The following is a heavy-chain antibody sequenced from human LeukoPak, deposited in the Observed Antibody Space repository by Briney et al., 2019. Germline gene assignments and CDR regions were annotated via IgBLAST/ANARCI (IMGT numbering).Heavy chain of an antibody. Sequence: PSETLSLTCTVSGGSISSSSYYWGWIRQPPGKGLEWIGYVYYSGSTKYNSSLKSGVTVSVDTSNNQFSLKLSSVTAADTAVYYCARGHSGTYYGFDMWGQGTMVTVPS. V-gene: IGHV4-61*05. CDR1: GGSISSSSYY. D-gene: IGHD1-26*01. J-gene: IGHJ3*02. CDR3: ARGHSGTYYGFDM. CDR2: VYYSGST.